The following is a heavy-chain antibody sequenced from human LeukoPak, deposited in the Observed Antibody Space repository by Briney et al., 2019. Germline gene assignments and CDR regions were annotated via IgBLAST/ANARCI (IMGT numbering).Heavy chain of an antibody. CDR2: VSSSGTT. CDR1: GGSISRDVHY. D-gene: IGHD2-8*01. V-gene: IGHV4-31*03. CDR3: AREMVRDAFDI. Sequence: SQTLSLTCTVSGGSISRDVHYWSWIRHYPGKGLESIGSVSSSGTTTYNPYLKRRVTISLDTSQNQFCLNLRSLTAAVTAVYYRAREMVRDAFDIWGQGTMVTVSS. J-gene: IGHJ3*02.